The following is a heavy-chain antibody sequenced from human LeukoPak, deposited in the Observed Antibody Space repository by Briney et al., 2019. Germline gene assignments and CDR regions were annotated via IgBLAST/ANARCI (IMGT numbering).Heavy chain of an antibody. CDR1: GYTSTSYD. Sequence: ASVKVSCKASGYTSTSYDINWVRQATGQGLEWMGWMNPNSGNTGYAQKFQGRVTMTRNTSISTAYMELSSLRSEDTAVYYCARAGGYSYGDAFDIWGQGTMVTVSS. V-gene: IGHV1-8*01. CDR2: MNPNSGNT. J-gene: IGHJ3*02. CDR3: ARAGGYSYGDAFDI. D-gene: IGHD5-18*01.